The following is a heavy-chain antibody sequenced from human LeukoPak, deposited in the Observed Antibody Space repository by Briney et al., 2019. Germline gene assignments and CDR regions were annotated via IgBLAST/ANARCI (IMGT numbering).Heavy chain of an antibody. CDR1: GYTFTSYY. Sequence: ASVKVSCKASGYTFTSYYMHWVRQAPAQGLEWMGIINPSGGSTSYAQKFQGRVTMTRDTSTSTVYMELSSLRSEDTVVYYCARETSEDNYVDYWGQGTLVTVSS. D-gene: IGHD5-18*01. J-gene: IGHJ4*02. CDR2: INPSGGST. V-gene: IGHV1-46*01. CDR3: ARETSEDNYVDY.